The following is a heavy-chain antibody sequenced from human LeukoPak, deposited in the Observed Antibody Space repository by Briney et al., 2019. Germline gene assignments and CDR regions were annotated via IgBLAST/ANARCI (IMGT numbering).Heavy chain of an antibody. D-gene: IGHD3-22*01. Sequence: PSETLSLTCAVYGGSFSGYYWSWIRQPPGKGLEWIGEINHSGSTNYNPSLKSRVTISVDTSKNQFSLKLSSVTAADTAVYYCARFGTPDYYDSSGYVYWGQGTLVTVSS. CDR2: INHSGST. CDR3: ARFGTPDYYDSSGYVY. CDR1: GGSFSGYY. V-gene: IGHV4-34*01. J-gene: IGHJ4*02.